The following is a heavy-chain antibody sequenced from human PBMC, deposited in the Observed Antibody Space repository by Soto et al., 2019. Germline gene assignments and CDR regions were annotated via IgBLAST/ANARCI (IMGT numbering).Heavy chain of an antibody. CDR2: IYSGGST. Sequence: EVQLVESGGGLIQPGGSLRLSCAASGFTVSSNYMSWVRQAPGKGLEWVSVIYSGGSTNYADSLKGRFTISRDNSKNTLYLQMNSLRAEDRAVYYCSSTWSGCFDYWGQGSLVTVS. V-gene: IGHV3-53*01. D-gene: IGHD2-15*01. J-gene: IGHJ4*02. CDR3: SSTWSGCFDY. CDR1: GFTVSSNY.